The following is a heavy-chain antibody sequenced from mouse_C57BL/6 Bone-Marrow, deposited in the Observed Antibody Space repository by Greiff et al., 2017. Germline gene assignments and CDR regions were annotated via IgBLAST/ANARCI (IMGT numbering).Heavy chain of an antibody. CDR1: GYTFTSYW. CDR2: IHPNSGST. CDR3: ARDLGRVTYYFDY. Sequence: QVQLQQPGAELVKPGASVKLSCKASGYTFTSYWMHWVKQRPGQGLEWIGMIHPNSGSTNYNEKFKSKATLTVDKSSSTAYMQRSSLTSEDSAVYYCARDLGRVTYYFDYWGQGTSLTVSS. V-gene: IGHV1-64*01. D-gene: IGHD2-5*01. J-gene: IGHJ2*02.